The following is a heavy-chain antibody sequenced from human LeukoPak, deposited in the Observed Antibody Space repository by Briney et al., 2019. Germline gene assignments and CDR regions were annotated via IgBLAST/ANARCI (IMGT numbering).Heavy chain of an antibody. J-gene: IGHJ4*02. D-gene: IGHD5-18*01. CDR1: GGSMTTHH. CDR2: VFDSGRT. CDR3: TTIKRGNIFGYFDF. V-gene: IGHV4-59*11. Sequence: KVSETLSLTCTVSGGSMTTHHWNWIRQTPGKGLEWIGYVFDSGRTKENPSLKSRVTLSADTSKNQLSLRLSSVTAADTAVYYCTTIKRGNIFGYFDFWGQGILVTVSS.